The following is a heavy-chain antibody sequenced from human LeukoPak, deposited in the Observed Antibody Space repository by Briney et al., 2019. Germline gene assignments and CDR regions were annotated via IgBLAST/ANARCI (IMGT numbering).Heavy chain of an antibody. CDR3: AKDRGRYYDSSGFYWGYYFDS. V-gene: IGHV3-23*01. J-gene: IGHJ4*02. D-gene: IGHD3-22*01. Sequence: GGSLRLSCAASGFTFSTYAVNWVRQAPGKGLEWVSTVSGTGGSTYYADSVKGRFTISRDNSKNTLYLQMSSLRAEDTAVYYCAKDRGRYYDSSGFYWGYYFDSWGQGILVTVST. CDR1: GFTFSTYA. CDR2: VSGTGGST.